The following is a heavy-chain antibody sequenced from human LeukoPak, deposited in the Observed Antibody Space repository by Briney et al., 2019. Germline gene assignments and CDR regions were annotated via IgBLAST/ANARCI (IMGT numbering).Heavy chain of an antibody. CDR3: AKDLVGGDHSLDY. Sequence: GGSLRLSCAASGFTFDDYTMHWVRQPPGKGLEWVSLINWNGDRTYYADSVKGRFTISRDNSKNSLYLQMNSLRTEDTALYYCAKDLVGGDHSLDYWGQGTLVTVSS. D-gene: IGHD2-15*01. J-gene: IGHJ4*02. CDR1: GFTFDDYT. V-gene: IGHV3-43*01. CDR2: INWNGDRT.